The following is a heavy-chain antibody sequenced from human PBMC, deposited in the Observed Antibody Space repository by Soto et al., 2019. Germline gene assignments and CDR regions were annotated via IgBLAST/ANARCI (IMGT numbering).Heavy chain of an antibody. Sequence: PSETLSLTCTVSGGSISSGDYYWSWIRQPPGKGLEWIGYIYYSGSTYYNPSLKSRVTISVDTSKNQFSLKLSSVTAADTAVYYCAXSLYYYDSSGYYLEWFDPWGQGTLVTVS. CDR2: IYYSGST. CDR3: AXSLYYYDSSGYYLEWFDP. CDR1: GGSISSGDYY. V-gene: IGHV4-30-4*01. J-gene: IGHJ5*02. D-gene: IGHD3-22*01.